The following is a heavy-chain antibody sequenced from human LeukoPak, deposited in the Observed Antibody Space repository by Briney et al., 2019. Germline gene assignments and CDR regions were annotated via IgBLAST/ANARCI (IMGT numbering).Heavy chain of an antibody. J-gene: IGHJ6*03. CDR2: IYHSGTT. V-gene: IGHV4-38-2*02. D-gene: IGHD3-10*01. Sequence: SETLSLTYTVSGYSISSGYYWGWIRQPPGKGLEWIALIYHSGTTYYNPSLKSRVTISVDTSKNQFSLKLSSVTAADTAVYYCAMVRGVNYYYYYMDVWGKGTTVTVSS. CDR3: AMVRGVNYYYYYMDV. CDR1: GYSISSGYY.